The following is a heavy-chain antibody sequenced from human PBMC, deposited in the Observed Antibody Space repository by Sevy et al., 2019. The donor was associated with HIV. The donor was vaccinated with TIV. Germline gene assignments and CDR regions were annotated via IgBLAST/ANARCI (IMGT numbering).Heavy chain of an antibody. D-gene: IGHD4-17*01. CDR2: IYHSGST. J-gene: IGHJ6*02. V-gene: IGHV4-4*02. CDR3: ARANGDNRGYYYYGMDV. CDR1: GGSISSSNW. Sequence: SETLSLTCAVSGGSISSSNWWSWVRQPPGKGLEWIGEIYHSGSTNYNPSLKSRVTISVDKSKNQFSLKLSSVTAADTAVYYCARANGDNRGYYYYGMDVWGQGTTVTVSS.